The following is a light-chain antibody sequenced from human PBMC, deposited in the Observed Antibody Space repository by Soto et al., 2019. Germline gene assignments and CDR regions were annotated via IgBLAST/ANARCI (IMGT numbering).Light chain of an antibody. CDR1: SSDVGGYNY. CDR2: EVS. J-gene: IGLJ2*01. Sequence: QSVLTQPPSASGSPGQSVTISCTGTSSDVGGYNYVSWYQQHPGKAPKLVIYEVSKRPSGVPDRFSGSKSGNTASLTVSGLQAEDEADYYYNSYAGDSNLVFGGGTKLTVL. CDR3: NSYAGDSNLV. V-gene: IGLV2-8*01.